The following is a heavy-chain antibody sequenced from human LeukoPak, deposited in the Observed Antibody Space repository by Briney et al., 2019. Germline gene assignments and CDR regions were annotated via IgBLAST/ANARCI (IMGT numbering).Heavy chain of an antibody. J-gene: IGHJ4*02. CDR2: ISGSADNT. Sequence: GGSLRRSCTASGFTLSSYAMSWVRQAPGEGLEWVSTISGSADNTNYADAVKGRFTISRDNSKNTMYLQMNSLRAEDTAVYYCAKQGFGCWGQGTLVTVSS. CDR1: GFTLSSYA. V-gene: IGHV3-23*01. CDR3: AKQGFGC.